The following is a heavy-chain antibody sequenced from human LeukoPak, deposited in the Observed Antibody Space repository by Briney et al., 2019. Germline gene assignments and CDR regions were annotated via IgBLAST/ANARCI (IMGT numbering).Heavy chain of an antibody. Sequence: ASVKVSCKASGYTFTGYYMHWVRQAPGQGLEWMGWTNPNSGGTNYAQKFQGRVTMTRDTSISTAYMELSRLRSDDTAVYYCARAGRYCSSTSCLQGAFDIWGQGTMVTVSS. CDR2: TNPNSGGT. CDR3: ARAGRYCSSTSCLQGAFDI. V-gene: IGHV1-2*02. CDR1: GYTFTGYY. D-gene: IGHD2-2*01. J-gene: IGHJ3*02.